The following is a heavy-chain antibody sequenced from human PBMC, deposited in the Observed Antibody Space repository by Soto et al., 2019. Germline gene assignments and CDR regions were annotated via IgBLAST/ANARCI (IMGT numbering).Heavy chain of an antibody. D-gene: IGHD6-13*01. CDR3: ARRGYSSSWYQQGNWFDP. V-gene: IGHV4-39*01. J-gene: IGHJ5*02. CDR2: IYYSGST. Sequence: QLQLQESGPGLVKPSETLSLTCTVSGGSISSSSYYWGWIRQPPGKGLEWIGSIYYSGSTYYNPSRKSRVTISVDTSKNQCSLKLSSVTAADTAVYYCARRGYSSSWYQQGNWFDPWGQGTLVTVSS. CDR1: GGSISSSSYY.